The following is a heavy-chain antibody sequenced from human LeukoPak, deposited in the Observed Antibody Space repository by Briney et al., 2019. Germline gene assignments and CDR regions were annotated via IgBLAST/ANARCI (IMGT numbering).Heavy chain of an antibody. CDR1: GFSFSSYG. CDR2: TSYDGSKK. V-gene: IGHV3-30*18. CDR3: AKVRDGYNYMSLDY. J-gene: IGHJ4*02. D-gene: IGHD5-24*01. Sequence: GGSLRLSCAASGFSFSSYGMHWVRQAPGKGLEWVAVTSYDGSKKYYADSVKGRFTISRDNSKNTLYLQMNSLRAEDTAVYYCAKVRDGYNYMSLDYWGQGTLVTVSS.